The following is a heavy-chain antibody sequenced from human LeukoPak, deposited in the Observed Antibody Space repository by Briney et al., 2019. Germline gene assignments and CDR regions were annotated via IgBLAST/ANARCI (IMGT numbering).Heavy chain of an antibody. D-gene: IGHD6-19*01. V-gene: IGHV3-21*01. Sequence: GGSLRLPCAASGFTFSSYSMNWVRQAPGKGLEWVSSISSSSSYIYYADSVKGRFTISRDNAKNSLYLQMNSLRAEDTAVYYCARDSSGWYVDYWGQGTLVTVSS. CDR1: GFTFSSYS. CDR2: ISSSSSYI. J-gene: IGHJ4*02. CDR3: ARDSSGWYVDY.